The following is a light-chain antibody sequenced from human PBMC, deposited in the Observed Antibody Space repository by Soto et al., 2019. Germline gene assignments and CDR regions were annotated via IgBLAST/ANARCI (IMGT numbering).Light chain of an antibody. CDR1: NSNVGSNP. CDR2: DNV. V-gene: IGLV1-44*01. CDR3: AAWDDSLNAWV. J-gene: IGLJ3*02. Sequence: QSVLTQPPSASGTPGQRVTISCATSNSNVGSNPVNWYQQLPGMAPKLTIYDNVERPSGVPDRFSGSRSGTAASLAISGLQSEYEDDYYCAAWDDSLNAWVIGGGTKLTVL.